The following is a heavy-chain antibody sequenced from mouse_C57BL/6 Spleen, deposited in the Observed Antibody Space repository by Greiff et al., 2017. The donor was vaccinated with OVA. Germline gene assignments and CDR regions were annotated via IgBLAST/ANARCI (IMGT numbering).Heavy chain of an antibody. Sequence: EVQLVESGGGLVKPGGSLKLSCAASGFTFSSYAMSWVRQTPEKRLEWVATISDGGSYTYYPDNVKGRFTISRDNAKNNLYLQMSHLKSEDTAMYYCARDLYYRGAMDYWGQGTSVTVSS. CDR1: GFTFSSYA. V-gene: IGHV5-4*01. CDR2: ISDGGSYT. CDR3: ARDLYYRGAMDY. D-gene: IGHD2-12*01. J-gene: IGHJ4*01.